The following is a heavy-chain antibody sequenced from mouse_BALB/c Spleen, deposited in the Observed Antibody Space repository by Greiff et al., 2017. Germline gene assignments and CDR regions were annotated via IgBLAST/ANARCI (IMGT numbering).Heavy chain of an antibody. CDR2: IWAGGST. CDR1: GFSLTSHG. D-gene: IGHD1-1*01. CDR3: ARGPHYGSSWFAY. V-gene: IGHV2-9*02. Sequence: VKLMESGPGLVAPSQSLSITCTVSGFSLTSHGVHWVRQPPGKGLEWLGVIWAGGSTNYNSALMSRLSISKDNSKSQVFLKMNSLQTDDTAMYYCARGPHYGSSWFAYWGQGTLVTVSA. J-gene: IGHJ3*01.